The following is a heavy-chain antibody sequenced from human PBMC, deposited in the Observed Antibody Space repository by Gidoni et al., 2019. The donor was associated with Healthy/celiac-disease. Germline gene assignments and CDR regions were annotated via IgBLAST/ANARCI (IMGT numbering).Heavy chain of an antibody. CDR1: GYTRTALS. Sequence: QAQLVPSGAEVKKPGASVKVSCKVSGYTRTALSMHWVRQAPGQGLEWMGGFDPEDGDTIYAQKVQGRVTMTEDTSTDTAYMELSSLRSEDTAVYYCATMREVINSGSYGGCMDVWGQGTTVTVSS. CDR2: FDPEDGDT. V-gene: IGHV1-24*01. D-gene: IGHD1-26*01. CDR3: ATMREVINSGSYGGCMDV. J-gene: IGHJ6*02.